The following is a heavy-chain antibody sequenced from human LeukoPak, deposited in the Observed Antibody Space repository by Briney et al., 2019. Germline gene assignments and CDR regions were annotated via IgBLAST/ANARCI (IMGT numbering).Heavy chain of an antibody. D-gene: IGHD2-21*01. CDR2: IYYSGST. J-gene: IGHJ4*02. CDR3: ARHCHHQSNTLFWDY. CDR1: GGSISSSSYY. V-gene: IGHV4-39*07. Sequence: PSETLSLTCTVSGGSISSSSYYWGWIRQPPGKGLEWIGSIYYSGSTYYNPSLKSRVTISVDTSKNQFSLKLSSVTAADTAVYYCARHCHHQSNTLFWDYWGQGALVTVSS.